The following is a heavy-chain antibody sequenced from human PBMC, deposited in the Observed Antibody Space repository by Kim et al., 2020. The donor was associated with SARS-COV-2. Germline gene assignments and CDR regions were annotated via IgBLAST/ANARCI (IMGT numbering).Heavy chain of an antibody. V-gene: IGHV1-3*01. D-gene: IGHD6-6*01. Sequence: ASVKVSCKASGYTFSTYAIHWVRQAPGQRLEWMGWINAGNDNTKYSQKFQGRVTITRDTSASIAYMELSSLRSEDTAVYYCARAVYSTSSGWFDPWGQGT. J-gene: IGHJ5*02. CDR2: INAGNDNT. CDR3: ARAVYSTSSGWFDP. CDR1: GYTFSTYA.